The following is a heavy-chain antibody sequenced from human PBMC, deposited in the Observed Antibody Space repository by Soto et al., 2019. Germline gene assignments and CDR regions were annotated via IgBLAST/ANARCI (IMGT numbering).Heavy chain of an antibody. Sequence: GGSLRPSCAASGFTFSGYSMNWVRPAQGKGQEWVATISTRSDIYYADQVKGRFTISRDNAKNSVSLQMNSLRAEDTAVYYCAREETAWPLAYGLDVWGQGTTVTVSS. D-gene: IGHD2-21*02. J-gene: IGHJ6*02. CDR2: ISTRSDI. V-gene: IGHV3-21*01. CDR1: GFTFSGYS. CDR3: AREETAWPLAYGLDV.